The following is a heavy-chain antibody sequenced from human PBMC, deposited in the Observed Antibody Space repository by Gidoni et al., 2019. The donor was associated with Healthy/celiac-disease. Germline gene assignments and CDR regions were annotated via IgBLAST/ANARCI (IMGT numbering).Heavy chain of an antibody. V-gene: IGHV5-51*01. D-gene: IGHD3-10*01. CDR1: GYSFTSYW. Sequence: EVQLVQSGAEVKKPGESLKISCKGSGYSFTSYWIGWERQMPGKGLEWMGIIYPGDSDTRYRPSFQGQVTISADKSISTAYLQWSSLKASDTAMYYCSVWFGELFVPGDYGMDVWGQGTTVTVSS. CDR2: IYPGDSDT. J-gene: IGHJ6*02. CDR3: SVWFGELFVPGDYGMDV.